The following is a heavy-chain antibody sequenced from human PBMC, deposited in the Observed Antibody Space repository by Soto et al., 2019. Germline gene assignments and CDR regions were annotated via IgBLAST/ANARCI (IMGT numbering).Heavy chain of an antibody. CDR2: IWYDGSNK. Sequence: QVQLVESGGGVVQPGRSLRLSCAASGFTFSSYGMHWVRQAPGKGLEWVAVIWYDGSNKYYADSVKGRFTISRDNSKNALYLQMNSLRAEETAVYYCARDKGYGSGGSCYGAFDIWGQGTMVTVSS. J-gene: IGHJ3*02. D-gene: IGHD2-15*01. V-gene: IGHV3-33*01. CDR3: ARDKGYGSGGSCYGAFDI. CDR1: GFTFSSYG.